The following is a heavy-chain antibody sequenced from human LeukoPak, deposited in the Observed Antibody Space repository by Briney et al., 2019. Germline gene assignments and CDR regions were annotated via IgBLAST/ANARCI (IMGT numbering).Heavy chain of an antibody. CDR2: ISYDGSNK. Sequence: PGRSLRLSCAASGFTFSSYAMHWVRQAPGKGLEGVAVISYDGSNKYYADSVKGRFTISRDNSKNTLYLQMNSLRAEDTAVYYCARDGGFGELLSYGMDVWGQGTTVTVSS. CDR3: ARDGGFGELLSYGMDV. CDR1: GFTFSSYA. V-gene: IGHV3-30*04. J-gene: IGHJ6*02. D-gene: IGHD3-10*01.